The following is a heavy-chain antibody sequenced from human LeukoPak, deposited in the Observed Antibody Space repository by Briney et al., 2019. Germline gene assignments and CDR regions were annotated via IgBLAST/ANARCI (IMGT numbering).Heavy chain of an antibody. D-gene: IGHD2-15*01. J-gene: IGHJ4*02. CDR2: INHSGST. CDR3: ARGAYCSGGSCYLPFDY. V-gene: IGHV4-34*01. CDR1: GGSFSGYY. Sequence: PSETLSLTXAVYGGSFSGYYWSWIGQPPGKGLKWIGEINHSGSTNYNPSLKSRVTISVDTSKNQFSLKLTSVTATDTAVYYCARGAYCSGGSCYLPFDYWGQGSLATVSS.